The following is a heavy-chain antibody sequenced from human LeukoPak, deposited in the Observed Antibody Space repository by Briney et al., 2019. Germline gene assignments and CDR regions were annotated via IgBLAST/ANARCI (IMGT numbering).Heavy chain of an antibody. CDR3: ASYCSSTSCYDAFDI. V-gene: IGHV3-23*01. J-gene: IGHJ3*02. CDR2: ISGSGGST. Sequence: PGGSLRLSCAASGFTFSSYAMSRVRQAPGKGLEWVSAISGSGGSTYYADSVKGRFTISRDNSKNTLYLQMNSLRAEDTAVYYCASYCSSTSCYDAFDIWGQGTMVTVSS. CDR1: GFTFSSYA. D-gene: IGHD2-2*01.